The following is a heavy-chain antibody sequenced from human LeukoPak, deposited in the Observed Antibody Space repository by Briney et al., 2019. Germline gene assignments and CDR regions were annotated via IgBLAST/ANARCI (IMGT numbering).Heavy chain of an antibody. V-gene: IGHV3-30*04. CDR2: ISYDGSNK. CDR1: GFTFSSYA. Sequence: GGSLRLSCAASGFTFSSYAMHWVRQAPGKGLEWVAVISYDGSNKYYADSVKGRFTISRDNSKNTLYLQMNSLRAEDTAVYYCASERVDTAMVRTHYWGQGTLVTVSS. J-gene: IGHJ4*02. D-gene: IGHD5-18*01. CDR3: ASERVDTAMVRTHY.